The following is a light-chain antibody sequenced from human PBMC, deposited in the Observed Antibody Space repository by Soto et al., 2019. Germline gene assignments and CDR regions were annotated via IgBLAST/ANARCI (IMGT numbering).Light chain of an antibody. CDR2: EVN. J-gene: IGLJ1*01. Sequence: QPVLTQPPSASGSPVQSVAISCTGTSSEVGGYNYVSWYQQHPGKAPKLMIYEVNKRPSGVPDRFSGSKSGNTASLTVSGLQAEDEADYYCSSYAGSSNVFGTGTKLTVL. CDR3: SSYAGSSNV. CDR1: SSEVGGYNY. V-gene: IGLV2-8*01.